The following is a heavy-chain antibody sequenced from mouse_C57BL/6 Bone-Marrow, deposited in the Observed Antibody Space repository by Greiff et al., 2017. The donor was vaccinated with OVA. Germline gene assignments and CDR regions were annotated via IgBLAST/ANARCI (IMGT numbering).Heavy chain of an antibody. CDR3: ARGGLRLRLYAMDY. CDR2: IYPGSGST. D-gene: IGHD3-2*02. Sequence: VQLQQSGAELVKPGASVKMSCKASGYTFTSYWMTWVKQRPGQGLEWIGDIYPGSGSTTYNEKFKRKATLTVDTSSSTAYMQLSSLTSWDSAVYYCARGGLRLRLYAMDYWGQGTSVTGSS. CDR1: GYTFTSYW. J-gene: IGHJ4*01. V-gene: IGHV1-55*01.